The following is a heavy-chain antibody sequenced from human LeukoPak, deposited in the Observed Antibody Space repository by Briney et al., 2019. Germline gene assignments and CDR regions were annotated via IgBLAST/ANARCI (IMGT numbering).Heavy chain of an antibody. CDR1: GYSFTSYW. CDR3: ARPAMVRGAIHWFDP. V-gene: IGHV5-51*01. Sequence: GESLKISCKGSGYSFTSYWIGWVRQMPGKGLEWMGIIYPGDSDTRYSPSFQGQVTISADKSISTAYLQWSSLKASDTAMYYCARPAMVRGAIHWFDPWGQGTLVTVSS. J-gene: IGHJ5*02. D-gene: IGHD3-10*01. CDR2: IYPGDSDT.